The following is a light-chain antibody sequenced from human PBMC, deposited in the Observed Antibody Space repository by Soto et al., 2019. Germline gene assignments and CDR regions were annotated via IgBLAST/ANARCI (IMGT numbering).Light chain of an antibody. Sequence: EIVLTQSPATLSLSTGDRATLCCGASQSVSSSYLAWYQQKPGQAPRLLIYGASSRATGIPDRFSASGSGTDFTLTISRLEPEDFGMYYCQQYGSSLITFGQGTRLEIK. J-gene: IGKJ5*01. V-gene: IGKV3-20*01. CDR3: QQYGSSLIT. CDR1: QSVSSSY. CDR2: GAS.